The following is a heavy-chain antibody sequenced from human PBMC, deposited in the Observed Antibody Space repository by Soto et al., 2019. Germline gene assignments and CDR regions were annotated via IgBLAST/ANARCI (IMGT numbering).Heavy chain of an antibody. Sequence: QVQLAQSGAEVMKPGASVKVSCKVSGHTLTELSMHWVRLAPGKGLEWMGGFAPEDGETLYAQQFQGRVTMTEDTSTNSAYMELSSLRSEDTAVYYCAAEGTKWLQSPFDYWGQGTLVTVSS. V-gene: IGHV1-24*01. CDR2: FAPEDGET. J-gene: IGHJ4*02. D-gene: IGHD5-12*01. CDR1: GHTLTELS. CDR3: AAEGTKWLQSPFDY.